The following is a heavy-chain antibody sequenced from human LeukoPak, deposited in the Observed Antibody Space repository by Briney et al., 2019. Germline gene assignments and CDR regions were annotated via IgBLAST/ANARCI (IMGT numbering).Heavy chain of an antibody. J-gene: IGHJ4*02. Sequence: GGSLRLSCAASGFSVSSNHMSWVRQAPGKGLEWVSLIYISSNTYYADSVKGRFTISRDNSKNTLYRQMNSLRAEDTAVYYCAGGGGVGAKYWGQGTLVTVSS. CDR1: GFSVSSNH. CDR3: AGGGGVGAKY. D-gene: IGHD1-26*01. CDR2: IYISSNT. V-gene: IGHV3-53*01.